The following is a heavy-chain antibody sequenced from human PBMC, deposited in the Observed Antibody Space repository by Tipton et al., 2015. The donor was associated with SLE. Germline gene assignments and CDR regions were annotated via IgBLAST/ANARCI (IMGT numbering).Heavy chain of an antibody. J-gene: IGHJ4*02. D-gene: IGHD1-26*01. V-gene: IGHV1-2*06. Sequence: QVQLVQSGAEVKKPGASVKVSCKASGYTFTGYYMHWVRQAPGQGLEWMGRINPNSGGTNYAQKFQGRVTISVDTSKNQFSLKLSSVTAADTAVYYCARRRGSYYGLDYWGQGTLVTVSS. CDR1: GYTFTGYY. CDR2: INPNSGGT. CDR3: ARRRGSYYGLDY.